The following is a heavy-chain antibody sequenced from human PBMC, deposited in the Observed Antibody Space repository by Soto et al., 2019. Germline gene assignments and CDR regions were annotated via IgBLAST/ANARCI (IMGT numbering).Heavy chain of an antibody. D-gene: IGHD3-22*01. V-gene: IGHV1-58*01. CDR2: ITVGTGNT. CDR3: AAGDSSGYYGG. CDR1: GFIFTSSS. Sequence: QMQLVQSGPEVKKPGTSVKVSCKASGFIFTSSSVQWVRQARGQRREWIGWITVGTGNTNYAQKFQERVTITRDMSTSTAYMELSNLRSEDTAVYYCAAGDSSGYYGGWGQGTQVTVSS. J-gene: IGHJ4*02.